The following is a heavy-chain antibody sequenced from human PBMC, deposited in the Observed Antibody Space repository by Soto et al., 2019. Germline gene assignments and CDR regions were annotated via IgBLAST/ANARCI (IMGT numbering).Heavy chain of an antibody. CDR1: GGSINNHY. J-gene: IGHJ3*02. D-gene: IGHD1-26*01. Sequence: PSETLSLTCTVSGGSINNHYWSWIRQPPGNGLEWIGYIFYSGSTNYNPSLTSRVTLSVDMSKNQLSLKLTSVNAADTAVYYCARVGGAPLGAFDIWGQGTMVTVSS. CDR3: ARVGGAPLGAFDI. V-gene: IGHV4-59*11. CDR2: IFYSGST.